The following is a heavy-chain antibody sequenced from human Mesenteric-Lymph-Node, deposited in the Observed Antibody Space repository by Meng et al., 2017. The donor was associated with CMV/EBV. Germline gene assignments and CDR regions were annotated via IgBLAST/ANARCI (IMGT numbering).Heavy chain of an antibody. CDR2: ISGYNGNT. V-gene: IGHV1-18*04. J-gene: IGHJ4*02. D-gene: IGHD2-21*02. CDR1: GYTFTSDV. CDR3: ARGGSGGDGYYDY. Sequence: CKGSGYTFTSDVFSWVRQAPGQGIEWMGWISGYNGNTRYPQKLTGRVTMTTDTSTSTAYMELRSLRSDDTAVYYCARGGSGGDGYYDYWGQGTLVTVSS.